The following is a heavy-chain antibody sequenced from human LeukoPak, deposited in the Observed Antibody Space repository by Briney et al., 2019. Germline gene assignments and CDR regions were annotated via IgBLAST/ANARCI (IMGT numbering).Heavy chain of an antibody. CDR3: GRGHWGLDY. D-gene: IGHD7-27*01. V-gene: IGHV3-30*04. CDR2: ISYDGSNK. CDR1: EFTFSSYA. Sequence: GGSLRLSCAASEFTFSSYAMHWVRQAPGKGLEWVTLISYDGSNKDYADSVKGRFTTSRDNAKSSLYLQMNSLRAEDTAVYYCGRGHWGLDYWGQGALVTVSS. J-gene: IGHJ4*02.